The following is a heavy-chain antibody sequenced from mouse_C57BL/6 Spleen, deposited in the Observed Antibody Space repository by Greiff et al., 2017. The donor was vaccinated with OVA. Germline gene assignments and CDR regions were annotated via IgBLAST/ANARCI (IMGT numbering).Heavy chain of an antibody. D-gene: IGHD1-1*01. V-gene: IGHV5-2*01. CDR1: EYEFPSHD. CDR2: INSAGGST. Sequence: EVKLMESGGGLVQPGESLKLSCESNEYEFPSHDMSWVRQTPEKRLELVAAINSAGGSTYYPDTMERRFIISRDNTKKTLYLQMSSLRSEDTALDYCARSTVVAPFAYWGQGTLVTVSA. CDR3: ARSTVVAPFAY. J-gene: IGHJ3*01.